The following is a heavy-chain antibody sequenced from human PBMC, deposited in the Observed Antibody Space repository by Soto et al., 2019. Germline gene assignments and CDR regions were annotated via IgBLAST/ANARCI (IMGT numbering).Heavy chain of an antibody. J-gene: IGHJ4*02. Sequence: PSETLSLTCTVSGGSISSGDYYWSWIRQPPGKGLEWIGYIYYSGSTYYAASVKGRFTISKDNSRKTLHLQMSSLRADDTALYYCTRGMGNYYDRLNYFDYWGQGALVTAPQ. CDR3: TRGMGNYYDRLNYFDY. V-gene: IGHV4-30-4*01. D-gene: IGHD3-22*01. CDR2: IYYSGST. CDR1: GGSISSGDYY.